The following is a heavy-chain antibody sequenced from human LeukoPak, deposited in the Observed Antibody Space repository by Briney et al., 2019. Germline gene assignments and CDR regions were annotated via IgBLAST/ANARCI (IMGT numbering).Heavy chain of an antibody. V-gene: IGHV4-59*08. CDR2: IYYSGST. Sequence: SETLSLTCTVSGGSISSYYWSWLRQPPGKGLEWIGYIYYSGSTNYNPSLKSRVTISVDTSKNQFSLKLSSVTAADTAVYYCARFYSNYGDFDYWGQGTLVTVSS. J-gene: IGHJ4*02. CDR3: ARFYSNYGDFDY. D-gene: IGHD4-11*01. CDR1: GGSISSYY.